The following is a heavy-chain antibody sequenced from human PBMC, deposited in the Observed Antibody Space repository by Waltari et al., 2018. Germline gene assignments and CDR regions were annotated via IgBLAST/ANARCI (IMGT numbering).Heavy chain of an antibody. CDR2: ISDSGGSI. Sequence: EVQLLESGGGLVQPGGSSMLSWVASGFTFSSYDMGWVRQVPGKGLECVSGISDSGGSIYYADSVKGRFTISRDNSKNMLYLQMNSLRVEDTAIYYCVKEKFAYWGRGTLVTVSS. V-gene: IGHV3-23*01. CDR3: VKEKFAY. J-gene: IGHJ4*02. CDR1: GFTFSSYD.